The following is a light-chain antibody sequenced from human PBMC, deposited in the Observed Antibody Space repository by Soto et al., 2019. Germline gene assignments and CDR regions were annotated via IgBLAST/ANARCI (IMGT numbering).Light chain of an antibody. CDR3: QQSYSTLVWT. CDR1: QSINDY. J-gene: IGKJ1*01. Sequence: DIQMTQSPSSLSASVGDRVTITCRASQSINDYLNWYQQKPGKAPKLLIYAASTLQSGVPSRFSGTGSGTDFPLTINGLQPEDFATYYCQQSYSTLVWTFGQGTKLDIK. V-gene: IGKV1-39*01. CDR2: AAS.